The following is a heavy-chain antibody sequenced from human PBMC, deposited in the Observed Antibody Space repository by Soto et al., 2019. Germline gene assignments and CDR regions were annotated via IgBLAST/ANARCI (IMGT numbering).Heavy chain of an antibody. CDR1: GGSISSGGYS. CDR2: IYNSGST. CDR3: ARGIAARPLGY. D-gene: IGHD6-6*01. J-gene: IGHJ4*02. V-gene: IGHV4-30-2*01. Sequence: PSETLSLTCAVSGGSISSGGYSWSWIRQPPGKGLEWIGYIYNSGSTYYNPSLKSRVTISVDRSKNKFSLKLSSVTAADTAVYYCARGIAARPLGYWGQGTLVTVSS.